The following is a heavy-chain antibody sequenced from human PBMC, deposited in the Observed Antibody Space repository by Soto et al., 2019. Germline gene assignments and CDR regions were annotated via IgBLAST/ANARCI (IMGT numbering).Heavy chain of an antibody. V-gene: IGHV1-3*01. CDR2: INAGNGNT. J-gene: IGHJ4*02. Sequence: QVQLVQSGAEVKKPGASVKVSCKASGYTFTSYAMHWVRQAPGQRLEWMGWINAGNGNTKYSQKFQGRVTITRDTAASTGYMELSRLRSEDTAVYYFARGLGGSGSYSDYWGQGTLVTVSS. CDR1: GYTFTSYA. D-gene: IGHD3-10*01. CDR3: ARGLGGSGSYSDY.